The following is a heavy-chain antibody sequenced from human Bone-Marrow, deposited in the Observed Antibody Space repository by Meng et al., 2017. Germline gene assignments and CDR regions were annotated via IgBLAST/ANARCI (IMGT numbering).Heavy chain of an antibody. CDR3: AREAHYYGSGSYYDN. J-gene: IGHJ4*02. CDR1: GFTFSSYE. V-gene: IGHV3-48*03. D-gene: IGHD3-10*01. Sequence: GGSLRLSCAASGFTFSSYEMNWVRQAPGKGLEWVSYISSSGSTIYYADSVKGRFTISGDNAKNSLYLQMNSLRAEDTAVYYCAREAHYYGSGSYYDNWGQGTLVTVSS. CDR2: ISSSGSTI.